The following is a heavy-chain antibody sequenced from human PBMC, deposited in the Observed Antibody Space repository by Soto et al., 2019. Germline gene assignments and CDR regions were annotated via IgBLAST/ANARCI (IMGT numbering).Heavy chain of an antibody. Sequence: ASVKVSCKASGYTFTGYYMHWVRQAPGQGLEWMGWINPNSGGTNYAQKFQGRVTMTRDTSISTAYMELSRLRSDDTAVYYCARQLHDFWSGYYTGIGVYWGQGTLVTFSS. CDR3: ARQLHDFWSGYYTGIGVY. CDR2: INPNSGGT. D-gene: IGHD3-3*01. CDR1: GYTFTGYY. V-gene: IGHV1-2*02. J-gene: IGHJ4*02.